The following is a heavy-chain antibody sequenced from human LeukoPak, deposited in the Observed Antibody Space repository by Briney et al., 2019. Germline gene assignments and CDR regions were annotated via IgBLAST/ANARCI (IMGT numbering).Heavy chain of an antibody. CDR3: ARDRVIGGSSWYGRINWFDP. D-gene: IGHD6-13*01. V-gene: IGHV1-8*01. CDR1: GYTFTSYD. J-gene: IGHJ5*02. Sequence: ASVKVSCKASGYTFTSYDINWVRQATGQGLEWMGWMNPNSGNTGYAQKFQGRVTMTRNTSISTAYMELSSLRSEDTAVYYCARDRVIGGSSWYGRINWFDPWGQGTLVTVSS. CDR2: MNPNSGNT.